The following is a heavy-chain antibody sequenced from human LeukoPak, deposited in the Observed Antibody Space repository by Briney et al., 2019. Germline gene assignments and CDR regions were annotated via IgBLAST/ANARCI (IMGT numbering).Heavy chain of an antibody. D-gene: IGHD3-10*01. V-gene: IGHV3-30*02. CDR3: ARVPGAPYYFDY. Sequence: GGSLRLSCAASGFTFSSYGMHWVRQAPGKGLEWVAFIRYDGSNKYYADSVKGRFTISRDNAKNTLYLQMNSLRAEDTAVYYCARVPGAPYYFDYWGQGTLVTVSS. J-gene: IGHJ4*02. CDR2: IRYDGSNK. CDR1: GFTFSSYG.